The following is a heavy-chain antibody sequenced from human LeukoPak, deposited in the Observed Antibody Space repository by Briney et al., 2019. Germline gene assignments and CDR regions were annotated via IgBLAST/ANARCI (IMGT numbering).Heavy chain of an antibody. D-gene: IGHD3-10*01. Sequence: GGSLRLSCAASGFTFSSYAMTWVRQAPGKGLEWVSAISGSGGSTYYADSVKGRFTISRDNSKNTLYLQMNSLRAEDTAIYYCAKVRLLWFGELLSRGLDTFDIWGQGTMVTVSS. CDR3: AKVRLLWFGELLSRGLDTFDI. J-gene: IGHJ3*02. CDR1: GFTFSSYA. V-gene: IGHV3-23*01. CDR2: ISGSGGST.